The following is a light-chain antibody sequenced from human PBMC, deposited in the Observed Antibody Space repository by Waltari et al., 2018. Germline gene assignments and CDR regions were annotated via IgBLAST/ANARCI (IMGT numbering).Light chain of an antibody. CDR2: SND. CDR3: ESWDDSLDGPWV. Sequence: QSVLTQPPSVSGTPGQRVTISWSGSTSNIGKNILNCFQQLPGAAPKLLIHSNDQRPSDVPDRFSGSKSGTSASLAISGLQSDDEADYYCESWDDSLDGPWVFGGGTKLTVL. CDR1: TSNIGKNI. J-gene: IGLJ3*02. V-gene: IGLV1-44*01.